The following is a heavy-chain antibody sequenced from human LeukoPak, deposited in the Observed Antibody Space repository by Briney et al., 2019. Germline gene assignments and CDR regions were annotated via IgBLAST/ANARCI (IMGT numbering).Heavy chain of an antibody. CDR2: ISPSGDAT. CDR1: GFIFSSHG. V-gene: IGHV3-23*01. Sequence: GGSLRLSCAASGFIFSSHGMNWVRQAPGKGLEWVSGISPSGDATFYADSVKGRFTISRDNSKNTVYLQMNSLRAEDTAVYYCAREHIVVVTAPTDDAFDIWGQGTMVTVSS. D-gene: IGHD2-21*02. J-gene: IGHJ3*02. CDR3: AREHIVVVTAPTDDAFDI.